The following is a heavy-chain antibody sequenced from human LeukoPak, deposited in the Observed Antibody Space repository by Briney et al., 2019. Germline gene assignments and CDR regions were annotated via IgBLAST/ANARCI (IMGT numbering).Heavy chain of an antibody. CDR1: GDSISGGDYY. V-gene: IGHV4-31*03. D-gene: IGHD4-17*01. Sequence: SETLSLTCTISGDSISGGDYYWTWIRQHPGKGLEWIGYIYYSGSTYYNPSLKSRVTISVDTSKNQFSLKLSSVTAADTAVYYCASTNVGYGDYVYYFDYWGQGTLVTVSS. J-gene: IGHJ4*02. CDR2: IYYSGST. CDR3: ASTNVGYGDYVYYFDY.